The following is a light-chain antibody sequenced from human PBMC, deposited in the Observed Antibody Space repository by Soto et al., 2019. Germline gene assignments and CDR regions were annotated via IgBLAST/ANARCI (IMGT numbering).Light chain of an antibody. J-gene: IGLJ2*01. CDR3: AAWDDTLSGVL. CDR2: NTN. CDR1: NANVGGHA. V-gene: IGLV1-44*01. Sequence: QSVLTQPPSASGTPGQRFTIFCSGSNANVGGHAVSWYQQLPGTAPKVLVYNTNQRPSGVPDRFSGSRSGTSASLVISGLQSEDEADYYCAAWDDTLSGVLFGGGTKLTVL.